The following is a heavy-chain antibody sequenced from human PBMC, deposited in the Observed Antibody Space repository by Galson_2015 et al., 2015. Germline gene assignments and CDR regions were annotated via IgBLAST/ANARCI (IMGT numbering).Heavy chain of an antibody. D-gene: IGHD1-26*01. J-gene: IGHJ4*02. CDR3: ARENGYSGSYPFDY. Sequence: SVKVSCKASGYTFTSYAVHWVRQAPGQRLEWMGWINAGNGNTKYSQKFQGRVTITRDTSASTAYMELSSLRSEDTAVYYCARENGYSGSYPFDYWGQGTLVTVSS. CDR2: INAGNGNT. V-gene: IGHV1-3*01. CDR1: GYTFTSYA.